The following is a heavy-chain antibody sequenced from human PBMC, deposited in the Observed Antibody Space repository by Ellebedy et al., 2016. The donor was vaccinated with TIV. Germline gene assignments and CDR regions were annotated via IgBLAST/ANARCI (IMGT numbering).Heavy chain of an antibody. CDR2: INPHGSDK. V-gene: IGHV3-7*03. D-gene: IGHD3-10*01. CDR3: TTETWFRMDY. CDR1: GFMFSGEW. Sequence: GESLKISCAASGFMFSGEWMSWVRQAPGKGLEWVAKINPHGSDKYYVDSVRGRFTVSRDNAKSSLYLQMNSLRAEDTVVYYCTTETWFRMDYWGQGALVTVS. J-gene: IGHJ4*02.